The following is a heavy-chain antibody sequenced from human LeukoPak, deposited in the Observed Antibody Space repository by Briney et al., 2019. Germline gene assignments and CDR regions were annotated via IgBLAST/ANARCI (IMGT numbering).Heavy chain of an antibody. J-gene: IGHJ4*02. CDR3: TRDGIPETNWSGYYVDF. V-gene: IGHV3-21*03. D-gene: IGHD3-3*01. Sequence: GGSLRLSCAASGFTFNDYSMNWVRQAPGKGLEWVSSMSSSSSYIYYADSVKGRFTISRDNAKNSLYLQMNSLKTEDTAVYYCTRDGIPETNWSGYYVDFWGQGTLVTVSS. CDR2: MSSSSSYI. CDR1: GFTFNDYS.